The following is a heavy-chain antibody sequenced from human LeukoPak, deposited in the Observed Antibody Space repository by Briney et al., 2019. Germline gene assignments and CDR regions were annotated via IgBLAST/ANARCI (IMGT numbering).Heavy chain of an antibody. CDR3: ARVETSYHRLDV. J-gene: IGHJ6*02. Sequence: SETLSLTCTVSGGSMSDYLWSWIRQPPGKGLEWIGHISYSGSTKYNPSLKTRVTMSIDTSKRQFSLNLPSVTAADTAVYYCARVETSYHRLDVWGQGTTVTVSS. V-gene: IGHV4-59*12. CDR1: GGSMSDYL. D-gene: IGHD1-1*01. CDR2: ISYSGST.